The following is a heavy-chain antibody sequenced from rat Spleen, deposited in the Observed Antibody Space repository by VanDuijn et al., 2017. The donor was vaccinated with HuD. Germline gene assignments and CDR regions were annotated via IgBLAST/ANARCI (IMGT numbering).Heavy chain of an antibody. CDR2: ISYDGSST. CDR3: ARHSYSSYGGFAY. J-gene: IGHJ3*01. V-gene: IGHV5-29*01. Sequence: EVQLVESDGGLVQPGRSLKLSCVASGITFNNYWMTWVRQAPGMGLEWVATISYDGSSTYYRDSVKGRFTISRDSSKSTLYLQMDSLRSEDTATYYCARHSYSSYGGFAYWGQGTLVTVSS. D-gene: IGHD1-2*01. CDR1: GITFNNYW.